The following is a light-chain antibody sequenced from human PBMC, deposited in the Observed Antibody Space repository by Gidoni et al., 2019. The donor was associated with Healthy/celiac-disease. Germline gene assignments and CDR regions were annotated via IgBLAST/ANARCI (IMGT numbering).Light chain of an antibody. Sequence: EIVMTQSPATLSVSTGERATLSCRASQSVSSNLAWYQQKPGQAPRLLIYGASTRATGIPARFSGSGSGTEFTLTISSLQSEDFAVYYCQQYNNWRTFGQXTKVEIK. J-gene: IGKJ1*01. CDR1: QSVSSN. CDR3: QQYNNWRT. V-gene: IGKV3-15*01. CDR2: GAS.